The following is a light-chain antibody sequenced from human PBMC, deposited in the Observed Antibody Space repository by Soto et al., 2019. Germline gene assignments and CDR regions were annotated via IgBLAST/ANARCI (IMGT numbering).Light chain of an antibody. Sequence: DVQMTQSPSTLSASVGDSVTLTCRASQAINIWLAWYQQKPGKAPKLLIYGASTLESGVPSRFSGSGSGTEFTLTISSLQPDDFATYYCQQYNSYWTFGQGTKVDI. CDR3: QQYNSYWT. J-gene: IGKJ1*01. V-gene: IGKV1-5*01. CDR2: GAS. CDR1: QAINIW.